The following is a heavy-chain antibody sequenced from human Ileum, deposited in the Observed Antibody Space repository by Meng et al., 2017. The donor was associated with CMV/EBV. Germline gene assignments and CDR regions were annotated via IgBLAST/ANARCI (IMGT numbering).Heavy chain of an antibody. CDR3: ARLQAWDWFDP. CDR1: GGSINSFY. V-gene: IGHV4-4*07. CDR2: IYSSGII. Sequence: HVHLQESGPGLVKHAEALSRTCSVSGGSINSFYWSWIRQPAGKGLEWIGRIYSSGIINYNPSLKSRVTVSVDTSKNQFSLKVNSVTAADTAVYYCARLQAWDWFDPWGQGTLVTVSS. J-gene: IGHJ5*02. D-gene: IGHD4-11*01.